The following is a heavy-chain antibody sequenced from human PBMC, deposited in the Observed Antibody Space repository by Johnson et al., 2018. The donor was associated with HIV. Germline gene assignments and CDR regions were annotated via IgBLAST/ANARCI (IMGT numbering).Heavy chain of an antibody. CDR2: ISGSGGST. Sequence: VQLVESGGGVVQPGGSLRLSCAASGFTFSSYAMSWVRQAPGKGLEWVSAISGSGGSTYYADSVKGRFTISRDNSKNSLYLQMNSLRTEDTALYYCAKDKGVVILRGDAFDIWGQGTMVTVSS. V-gene: IGHV3-43*02. D-gene: IGHD2-21*01. CDR1: GFTFSSYA. J-gene: IGHJ3*02. CDR3: AKDKGVVILRGDAFDI.